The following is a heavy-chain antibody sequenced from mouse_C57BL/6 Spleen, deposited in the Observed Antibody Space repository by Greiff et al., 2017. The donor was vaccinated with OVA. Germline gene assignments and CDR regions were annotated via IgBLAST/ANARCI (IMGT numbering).Heavy chain of an antibody. CDR1: GFTFSDYG. D-gene: IGHD2-3*01. Sequence: EVKLVESGGGLVKPGGSLKLSCAASGFTFSDYGMHWVRQAPEKGLEWVAYISRGSSTIYYADTVKGRFTISRDNAKNTRFLQMTSLRSEDTARYYCARVGYYAGFAYWGQGTLVTVSA. V-gene: IGHV5-17*01. CDR3: ARVGYYAGFAY. CDR2: ISRGSSTI. J-gene: IGHJ3*01.